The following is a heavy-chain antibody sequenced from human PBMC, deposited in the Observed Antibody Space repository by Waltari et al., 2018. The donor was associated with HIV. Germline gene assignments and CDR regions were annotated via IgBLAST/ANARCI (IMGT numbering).Heavy chain of an antibody. CDR1: GFTFSGYW. CDR2: INSDGSSI. D-gene: IGHD3-22*01. J-gene: IGHJ4*02. Sequence: EVQLVESGGGLVQPGGSLRLSCVAPGFTFSGYWMHWVRQAPGKGLVWVSRINSDGSSITYADSVKGRFTISRDNAKNTLYLQMNSLRVEDMAVYYCARERRSGWGQGTLVTVSS. CDR3: ARERRSG. V-gene: IGHV3-74*01.